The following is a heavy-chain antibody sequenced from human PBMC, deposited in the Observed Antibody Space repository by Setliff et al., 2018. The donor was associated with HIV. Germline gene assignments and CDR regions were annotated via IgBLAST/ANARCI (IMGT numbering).Heavy chain of an antibody. D-gene: IGHD2-21*02. V-gene: IGHV5-51*01. CDR2: IYPGDSDT. J-gene: IGHJ4*02. CDR3: ARLSVVTATRIYYFDY. Sequence: GESLTISCKGSGYSFTNYWIGWVRQMPGKGLEWMGIIYPGDSDTRYSPSFQGQVTISADKSISTAYLQWSSLKASDTAMYYCARLSVVTATRIYYFDYWGQGTLVTSPQ. CDR1: GYSFTNYW.